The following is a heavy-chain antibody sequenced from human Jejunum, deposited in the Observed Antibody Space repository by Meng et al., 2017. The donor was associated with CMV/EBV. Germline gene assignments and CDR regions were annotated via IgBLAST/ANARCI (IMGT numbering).Heavy chain of an antibody. V-gene: IGHV3-53*01. J-gene: IGHJ4*02. CDR2: IYNGDNT. CDR1: AFTVSSNY. CDR3: AGGAVWLVYEY. Sequence: EAQRVGPGGGLIQPGGSLRLSCAASAFTVSSNYMNWVRQAPGKGLEWVSVIYNGDNTNYAESVRGRFTISRDNSKNTLYLQMNSLRAEDTAVYYCAGGAVWLVYEYWGQGTLVTVSS. D-gene: IGHD5-12*01.